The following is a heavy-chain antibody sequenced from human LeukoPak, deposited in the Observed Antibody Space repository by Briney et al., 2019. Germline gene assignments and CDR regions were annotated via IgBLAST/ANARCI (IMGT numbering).Heavy chain of an antibody. CDR2: IYYSGST. V-gene: IGHV4-39*07. D-gene: IGHD1-26*01. Sequence: SSETLSLTCIVSGGSISSSSYYWGWIRQPPGKGLEWIGSIYYSGSTYYNPSLKSRVTISVDTSKNQFSLKLSSVTAADTAVYYCARATVGATGLDYWGQGTLVTVSS. CDR3: ARATVGATGLDY. J-gene: IGHJ4*02. CDR1: GGSISSSSYY.